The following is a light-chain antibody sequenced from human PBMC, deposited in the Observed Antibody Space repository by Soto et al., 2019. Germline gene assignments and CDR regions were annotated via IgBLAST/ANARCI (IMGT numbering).Light chain of an antibody. CDR2: EVH. CDR3: CSYTSTYTLV. V-gene: IGLV2-14*01. CDR1: SSDIGNYNY. Sequence: QPVLTQPASVSGSPGQSITISCTGTSSDIGNYNYVSWYQQHPGKAPKVMIYEVHNRPSGVSNRFSGSKSGNTASLTISGLQAEDEADYYCCSYTSTYTLVFGGGTKVTVL. J-gene: IGLJ2*01.